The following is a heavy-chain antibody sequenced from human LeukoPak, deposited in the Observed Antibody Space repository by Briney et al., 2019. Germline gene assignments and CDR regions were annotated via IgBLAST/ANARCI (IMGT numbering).Heavy chain of an antibody. CDR3: TRGLAEYNRYFDY. V-gene: IGHV3-7*01. Sequence: GGSLRLFCAASGFTFSGYWMSWVRQAPGKGLEWVASIKQDGSEKYYVDCVKSRFTISRDNAKNSLYMQMNSLRAEDTAVYYCTRGLAEYNRYFDYWGQGTMVTVSS. CDR2: IKQDGSEK. CDR1: GFTFSGYW. D-gene: IGHD6-6*01. J-gene: IGHJ4*02.